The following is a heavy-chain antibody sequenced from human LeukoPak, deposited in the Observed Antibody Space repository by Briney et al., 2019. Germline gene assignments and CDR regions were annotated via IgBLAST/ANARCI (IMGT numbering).Heavy chain of an antibody. CDR2: IYYSGST. D-gene: IGHD3-10*01. Sequence: SETLSLTCTVSGGSISSYYWSWIRQPPGKGLEWIGYIYYSGSTNYNPSLKSRVTISVDTCKNQFSLKLSSVTAADTAVYYCARWSFSYYYGMDVWGQGTTVTVSS. CDR3: ARWSFSYYYGMDV. V-gene: IGHV4-59*08. CDR1: GGSISSYY. J-gene: IGHJ6*02.